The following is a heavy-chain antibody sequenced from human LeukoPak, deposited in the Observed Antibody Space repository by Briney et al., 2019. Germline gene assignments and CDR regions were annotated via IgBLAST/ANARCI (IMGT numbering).Heavy chain of an antibody. CDR1: GGSISSYY. J-gene: IGHJ6*04. Sequence: SETLSLTCTVSGGSISSYYWSWIRQPPGKGLEWIGYIYYSGSTNYNPSLKSRVTISVDTSKNQFSLKLSSVTAADTAVYYCAREGIAAAGVTLDYYYGMDVRGKGTTVTVSS. CDR3: AREGIAAAGVTLDYYYGMDV. V-gene: IGHV4-59*01. D-gene: IGHD6-13*01. CDR2: IYYSGST.